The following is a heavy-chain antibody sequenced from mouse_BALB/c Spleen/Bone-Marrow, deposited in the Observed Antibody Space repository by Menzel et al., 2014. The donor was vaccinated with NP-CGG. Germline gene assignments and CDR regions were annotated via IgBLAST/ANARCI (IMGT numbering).Heavy chain of an antibody. J-gene: IGHJ3*01. V-gene: IGHV5-6-4*01. CDR3: TREDYGYTFAY. CDR1: GFTFXSYT. Sequence: EVQRVESGGGLVKPGGSLKLSCAASGFTFXSYTMSWVRQTPEKRLEWVATISSGGSYTYYPDSVKGRFTISRDNAKNTLYLQMSSLKSEDTAMYYCTREDYGYTFAYWGQGTLVTVSA. D-gene: IGHD1-2*01. CDR2: ISSGGSYT.